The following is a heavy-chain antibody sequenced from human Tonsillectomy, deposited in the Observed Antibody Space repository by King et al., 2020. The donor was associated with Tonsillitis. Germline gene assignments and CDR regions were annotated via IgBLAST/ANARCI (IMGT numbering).Heavy chain of an antibody. CDR2: IYSGGST. CDR1: GFTVSSNY. J-gene: IGHJ3*02. Sequence: QLVQSGGGLIQPGGSLRLSCAASGFTVSSNYMSWVHQAPGKGLEWVSVIYSGGSTYYADSVKGRFTISRDNSKNTLYLQMNSLRAEDTAVYYCARGGYDSSGYYYVDAFDIWGQGTMVTVSS. CDR3: ARGGYDSSGYYYVDAFDI. V-gene: IGHV3-53*01. D-gene: IGHD3-22*01.